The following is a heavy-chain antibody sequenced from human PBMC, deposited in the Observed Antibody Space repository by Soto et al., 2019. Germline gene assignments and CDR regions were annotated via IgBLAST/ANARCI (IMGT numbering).Heavy chain of an antibody. D-gene: IGHD3-10*01. V-gene: IGHV4-30-2*01. J-gene: IGHJ5*02. CDR1: GGSISSGGYS. Sequence: SETLSLTCAVSGGSISSGGYSWSWIRQPPGKGLEWIGYIYHSGSTYYNPSLKSRVTISVDRSKNQFSLKLSSVTAADTAVYYCARDLAQYYYGSGSSAPTGWFDPWGQGTLVTV. CDR2: IYHSGST. CDR3: ARDLAQYYYGSGSSAPTGWFDP.